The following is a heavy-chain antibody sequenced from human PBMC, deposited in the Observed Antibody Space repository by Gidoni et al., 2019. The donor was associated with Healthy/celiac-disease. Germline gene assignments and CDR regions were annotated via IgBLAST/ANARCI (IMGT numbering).Heavy chain of an antibody. V-gene: IGHV4-34*01. J-gene: IGHJ4*02. D-gene: IGHD2-15*01. CDR3: ARGSLYCSGGSCYSRAFDY. CDR1: GGSFSGYY. CDR2: INHSGST. Sequence: QVQLQQWGAGLLKPSETLSLTCAVSGGSFSGYYWSWIRQPPGKGLEWIGEINHSGSTNYNPSLKSRVTISVDTSKNQFSLKLSSVTAADTAVYYCARGSLYCSGGSCYSRAFDYWGQGTLVTVSS.